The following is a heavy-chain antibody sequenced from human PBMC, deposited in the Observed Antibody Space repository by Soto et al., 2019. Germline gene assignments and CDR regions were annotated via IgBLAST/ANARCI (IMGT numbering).Heavy chain of an antibody. CDR3: GRGPSPRAPAGGTPYYYAMDV. J-gene: IGHJ6*02. Sequence: ASVKVSCKASGYDFTAYDINWVRQASGQGLEWMGWMNPINGAAGSARRFQGRTSMTRNTAPGTAYLELTSLRSDDSAVYYCGRGPSPRAPAGGTPYYYAMDVWGQGTTVTVSS. V-gene: IGHV1-8*02. CDR1: GYDFTAYD. D-gene: IGHD6-13*01. CDR2: MNPINGAA.